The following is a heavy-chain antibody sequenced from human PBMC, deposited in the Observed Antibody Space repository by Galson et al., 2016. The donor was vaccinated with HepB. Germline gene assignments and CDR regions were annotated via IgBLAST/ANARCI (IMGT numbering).Heavy chain of an antibody. CDR1: GFTFSSSY. CDR2: IKEDGSDK. CDR3: ARLRFSSSWYKDY. J-gene: IGHJ4*02. Sequence: SLRLSCAGSGFTFSSSYMDWVRQAPGEGLKWVAKIKEDGSDKLYVDSVKGRFTISRDNAKNSLFLQLNNLRAEDTAVYYCARLRFSSSWYKDYWGQGTLVIVSS. D-gene: IGHD6-13*01. V-gene: IGHV3-7*02.